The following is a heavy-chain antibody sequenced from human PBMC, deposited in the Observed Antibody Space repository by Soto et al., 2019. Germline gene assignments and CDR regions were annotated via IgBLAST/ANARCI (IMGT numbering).Heavy chain of an antibody. CDR3: ASEAYSFGRAFDI. D-gene: IGHD5-18*01. CDR1: GGTINSDGYY. Sequence: SEPLSLTCTVSGGTINSDGYYWGRIRHHPEKGLEWIGYINYRGTTYYNPSLESRLTISVDTSENQFSLQLTSVIAADTALYYCASEAYSFGRAFDIWGNGTLVTVSS. V-gene: IGHV4-31*03. J-gene: IGHJ4*01. CDR2: INYRGTT.